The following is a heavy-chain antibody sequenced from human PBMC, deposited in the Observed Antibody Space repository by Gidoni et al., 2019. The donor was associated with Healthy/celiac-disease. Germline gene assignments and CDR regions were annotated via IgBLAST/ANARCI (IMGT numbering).Heavy chain of an antibody. CDR2: IYYSGST. D-gene: IGHD2-2*01. J-gene: IGHJ4*02. Sequence: LQLQASGPGLVKPSETLSLPCTVSGGSISSSSYSWGWIRQPPGKGPEWIGSIYYSGSTYYNPSLKSRVTISVDKSKNQFALKLSSVTAADTAVYYCARESIVVVPAAYDYWGQGTLVTVSS. CDR1: GGSISSSSYS. CDR3: ARESIVVVPAAYDY. V-gene: IGHV4-39*06.